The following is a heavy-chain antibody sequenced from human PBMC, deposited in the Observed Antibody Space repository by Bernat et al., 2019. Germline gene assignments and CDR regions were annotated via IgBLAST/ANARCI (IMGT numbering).Heavy chain of an antibody. CDR3: ARDGGYDSGY. D-gene: IGHD5-12*01. CDR1: GFTFSSYT. V-gene: IGHV3-30*01. Sequence: QVQLVESGGGVVQPGRSLRLSCAASGFTFSSYTMHWVRQAPGKGLEWVAVISYDGSNKYYADSVKGRFTISRDNSKNTLELQMNSLRAEDTAVYYCARDGGYDSGYWGQGTLVTVSS. CDR2: ISYDGSNK. J-gene: IGHJ4*02.